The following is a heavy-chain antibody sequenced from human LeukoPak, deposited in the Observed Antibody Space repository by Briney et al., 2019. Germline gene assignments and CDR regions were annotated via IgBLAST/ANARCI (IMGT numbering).Heavy chain of an antibody. CDR1: GYTFTSYA. CDR3: ASRGVYGDSQYYFDY. CDR2: IIPIFGTA. Sequence: SVKVSCKASGYTFTSYAISWVRQAPGQGLEWMGGIIPIFGTANYAQKFQGRVTITADKSTSTAYMELSSLRSEDTAVYYCASRGVYGDSQYYFDYWGQGTLVTVSS. D-gene: IGHD4-17*01. J-gene: IGHJ4*02. V-gene: IGHV1-69*06.